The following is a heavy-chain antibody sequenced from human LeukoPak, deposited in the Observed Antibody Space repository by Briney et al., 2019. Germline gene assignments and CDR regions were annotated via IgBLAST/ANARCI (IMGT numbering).Heavy chain of an antibody. J-gene: IGHJ6*03. CDR1: GGTFSSYA. CDR2: IIPIFGTA. D-gene: IGHD5-24*01. CDR3: ARVIIAEMTTHDRAYYMDV. V-gene: IGHV1-69*06. Sequence: SVKVSCKASGGTFSSYAISWVRQAPGQGLEWMGRIIPIFGTANYAQKFQGRVTITADKSTSTAYMELSSLRSEDTAVYCCARVIIAEMTTHDRAYYMDVWGKGTTVTVSS.